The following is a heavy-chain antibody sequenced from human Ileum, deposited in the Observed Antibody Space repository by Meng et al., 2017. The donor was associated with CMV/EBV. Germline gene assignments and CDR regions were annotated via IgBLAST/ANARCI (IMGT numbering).Heavy chain of an antibody. J-gene: IGHJ5*02. CDR2: VFYTGST. V-gene: IGHV4-59*01. CDR3: ARGRSCINDQCYYAHHFFGP. D-gene: IGHD2-8*01. Sequence: SETLSLTCTISGGSITTFYWNWIRQPPGKGLEWIGDVFYTGSTYYNPSLKSRITISLDTSKNQLSLRLNSLTSAGTAVYFCARGRSCINDQCYYAHHFFGPWGQGTLVTVSS. CDR1: GGSITTFY.